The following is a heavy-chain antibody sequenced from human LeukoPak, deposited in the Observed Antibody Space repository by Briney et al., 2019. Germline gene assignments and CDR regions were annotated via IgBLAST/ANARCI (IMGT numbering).Heavy chain of an antibody. D-gene: IGHD3-10*01. V-gene: IGHV1-18*01. CDR1: GYTFTSYG. J-gene: IGHJ5*02. Sequence: ASVKVSCKASGYTFTSYGISWVRQAPGQGLEWLGWISAYNGNTNYAQKLQGRVTMTTDTSTSTAYMELSRLRSDDTAVYYCASIGTMVRGVVGGFDPWGQGTLVTVSS. CDR2: ISAYNGNT. CDR3: ASIGTMVRGVVGGFDP.